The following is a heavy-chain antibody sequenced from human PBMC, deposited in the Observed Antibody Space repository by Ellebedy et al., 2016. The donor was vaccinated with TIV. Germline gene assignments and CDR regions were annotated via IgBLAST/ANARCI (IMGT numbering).Heavy chain of an antibody. Sequence: GSLRLXXAVYGGSFRAYYLPWIRQAPGQGLEWIGEINHSGSTNYYPSLKSRVTISVDTSKNQFSLKLISVTAADTAVYYCARNPLAATGAVYGMDLWGQGTTVTVSS. CDR1: GGSFRAYY. V-gene: IGHV4-34*01. CDR3: ARNPLAATGAVYGMDL. CDR2: INHSGST. D-gene: IGHD6-13*01. J-gene: IGHJ6*02.